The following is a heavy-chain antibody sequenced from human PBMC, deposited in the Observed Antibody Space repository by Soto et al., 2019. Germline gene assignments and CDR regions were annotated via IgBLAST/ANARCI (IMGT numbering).Heavy chain of an antibody. V-gene: IGHV1-69*13. CDR1: GGTFSSYA. D-gene: IGHD5-18*01. Sequence: SVKVSCKASGGTFSSYAISWVRQAPGQGLEWMGGIILIFGTANYAQKFQGRVTITADESTSTAYMELSSLRSEDTAVYYCARDPQVDTAMVNYYYGMDVWGQGTTVT. CDR2: IILIFGTA. CDR3: ARDPQVDTAMVNYYYGMDV. J-gene: IGHJ6*02.